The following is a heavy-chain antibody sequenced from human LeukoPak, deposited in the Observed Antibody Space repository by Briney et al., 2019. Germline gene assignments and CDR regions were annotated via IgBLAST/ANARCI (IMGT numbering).Heavy chain of an antibody. V-gene: IGHV3-30*02. CDR3: AKAHAARGYSFYYYMDV. CDR2: IWYDGSNK. D-gene: IGHD5-18*01. Sequence: PGGSLRLSCAASGFTFSSYGMHWVRQAPGKGLEWVAFIWYDGSNKYYADSVKGRFTISRDNSKNTLYLQMNSLRAEDTAVYYCAKAHAARGYSFYYYMDVWGKGTTVTVSS. J-gene: IGHJ6*03. CDR1: GFTFSSYG.